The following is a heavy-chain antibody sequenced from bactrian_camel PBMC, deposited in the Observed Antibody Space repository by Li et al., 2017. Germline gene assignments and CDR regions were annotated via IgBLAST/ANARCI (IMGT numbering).Heavy chain of an antibody. J-gene: IGHJ4*01. CDR2: IYSGGIT. CDR3: CKGTPPDN. Sequence: VQLVESGGALVQPGGSLRLSCTASGFTFITYAMSWVRQAPGKGLEWVSGIYSGGITYYSDSVKGRFTVSRDNAKNTVYLQLDSLKTEDTAMYYCCKGTPPDNWGQGTQVTVS. CDR1: GFTFITYA. V-gene: IGHV3S10*01.